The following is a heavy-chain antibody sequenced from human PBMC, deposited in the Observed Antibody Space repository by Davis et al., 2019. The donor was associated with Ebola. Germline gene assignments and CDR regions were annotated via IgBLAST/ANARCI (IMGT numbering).Heavy chain of an antibody. CDR2: IYSGGST. CDR3: ARRPFDY. V-gene: IGHV3-66*02. CDR1: GFTFTDHW. Sequence: PGGSLRLSCAASGFTFTDHWMSWVRQAPGKGLGWVSVIYSGGSTYYADSVKGRFTISRDNSKNTLYLQMNSLRAEDTAVYYCARRPFDYWGQGTLVTVSS. J-gene: IGHJ4*02.